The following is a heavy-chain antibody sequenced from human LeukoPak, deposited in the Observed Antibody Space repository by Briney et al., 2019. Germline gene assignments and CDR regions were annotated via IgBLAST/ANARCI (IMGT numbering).Heavy chain of an antibody. Sequence: GGSLRLSCAASGFTFSSYAMSWVRQAPGKGLEWVSAISDSGGSTYYADSVKGRFTISRDNSKNTLYLQMNSLRAEDTAVYYCARDSTVTRIDGYYGMDVWGQGTTVTVSS. CDR3: ARDSTVTRIDGYYGMDV. CDR2: ISDSGGST. J-gene: IGHJ6*02. D-gene: IGHD4-11*01. V-gene: IGHV3-23*01. CDR1: GFTFSSYA.